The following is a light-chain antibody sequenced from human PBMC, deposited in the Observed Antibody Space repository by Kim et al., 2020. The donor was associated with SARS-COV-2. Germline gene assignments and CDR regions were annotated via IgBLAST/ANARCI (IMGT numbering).Light chain of an antibody. CDR2: AAA. CDR1: QGITKS. CDR3: QQYKSAPLT. V-gene: IGKV1-27*01. Sequence: DIQMTQSPSSLSASVGDRVTISCRASQGITKSLAWYQQKPGQAPELLIYAAATLLAGVPSRFSGSGSGTDFTLTISSLQPGDVATFFCQQYKSAPLTFGGGAKVDIK. J-gene: IGKJ4*01.